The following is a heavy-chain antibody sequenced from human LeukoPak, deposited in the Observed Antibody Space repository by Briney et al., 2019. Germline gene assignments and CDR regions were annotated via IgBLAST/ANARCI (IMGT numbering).Heavy chain of an antibody. D-gene: IGHD1-20*01. V-gene: IGHV3-30*04. CDR1: GFTFSSYA. CDR3: ARDSTRLDRNWNYGYYGMDV. CDR2: ISYDGSNK. Sequence: PGRSLRLSCAASGFTFSSYAMHWVRQAPGKGLEWVAVISYDGSNKYYADSVKGRFTISRDNSKNTLYLQMNSLRAEDTAVYYCARDSTRLDRNWNYGYYGMDVWGQGTTVTVSS. J-gene: IGHJ6*02.